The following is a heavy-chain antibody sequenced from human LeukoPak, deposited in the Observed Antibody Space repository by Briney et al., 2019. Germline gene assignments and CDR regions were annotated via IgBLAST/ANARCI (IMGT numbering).Heavy chain of an antibody. D-gene: IGHD3-10*01. V-gene: IGHV3-30*18. CDR2: ISDDGSNK. CDR1: RFTFCSFG. CDR3: AKGRYYGSGNSFAYFQH. J-gene: IGHJ1*01. Sequence: GGSLRLSCAASRFTFCSFGMHWVRQAPGKGPEWVAVISDDGSNKYYAASVKGRFTISRDNSKNTLYPQMNSLRAEDTAVYYCAKGRYYGSGNSFAYFQHWGQGTLVTVSS.